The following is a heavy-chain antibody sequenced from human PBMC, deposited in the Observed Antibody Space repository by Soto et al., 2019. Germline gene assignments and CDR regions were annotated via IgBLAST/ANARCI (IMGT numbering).Heavy chain of an antibody. CDR2: MYNTGST. D-gene: IGHD3-3*01. J-gene: IGHJ6*02. CDR3: AKEVWSGPMDV. Sequence: PSETLSLTCTVSGGSISGYYWSWIRQPPGKGLEWIGYMYNTGSTVYNPSFKSRVTISVDTSKNQFSLKLNSVTAEDTAVYYCAKEVWSGPMDVWGQGTTVTVSS. CDR1: GGSISGYY. V-gene: IGHV4-59*01.